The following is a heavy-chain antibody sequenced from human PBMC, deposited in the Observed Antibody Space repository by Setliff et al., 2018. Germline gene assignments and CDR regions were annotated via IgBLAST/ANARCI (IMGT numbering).Heavy chain of an antibody. CDR2: ISGDGNTV. Sequence: PGGSLRLSCAASGFDFSYYYMSWARQAPGKGLEWISKISGDGNTVYYADSVRGRFTISRDNAKNSLYLQMNSLRAEDSAAYYCARDGVFYAMDFWGQGTTVTVSS. D-gene: IGHD3-10*01. CDR1: GFDFSYYY. V-gene: IGHV3-11*04. CDR3: ARDGVFYAMDF. J-gene: IGHJ6*02.